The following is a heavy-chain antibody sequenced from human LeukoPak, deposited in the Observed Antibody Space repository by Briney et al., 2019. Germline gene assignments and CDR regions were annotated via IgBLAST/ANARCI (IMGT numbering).Heavy chain of an antibody. V-gene: IGHV1-46*01. CDR1: GYTFTSYY. CDR2: INPSGGST. CDR3: AREEEQLAHIDY. D-gene: IGHD6-6*01. J-gene: IGHJ4*02. Sequence: GASVNVSCKASGYTFTSYYMHWVRQAPGQGLEWMGIINPSGGSTSYAQKFQGRVTMTRDTSTSTVYMELSSLRSEDTAVYYCAREEEQLAHIDYWGQGTLVTVSS.